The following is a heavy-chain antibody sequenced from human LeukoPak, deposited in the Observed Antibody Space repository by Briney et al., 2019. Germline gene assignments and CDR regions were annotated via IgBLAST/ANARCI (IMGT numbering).Heavy chain of an antibody. J-gene: IGHJ5*02. D-gene: IGHD3-16*01. CDR2: ISYDGSNE. V-gene: IGHV3-30*14. Sequence: GGSLRLSCAASGFTFSSYVMHWVRQAPGKGLEWVAIISYDGSNEYYADSVKGRFTISRDNSKNTLYLQMNGLRAEDTAVYYCARRAGGLARNNWFDPWGQGTLVTVSS. CDR3: ARRAGGLARNNWFDP. CDR1: GFTFSSYV.